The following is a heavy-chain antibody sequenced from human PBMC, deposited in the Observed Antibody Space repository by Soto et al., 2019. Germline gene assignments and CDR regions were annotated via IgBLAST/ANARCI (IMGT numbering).Heavy chain of an antibody. J-gene: IGHJ3*01. D-gene: IGHD3-22*01. Sequence: ASVKVSCKASGYTFTSYGISWVRQAPGQGLEWMGWISAYNGNTNYAQKLQGRVTMTTDTSTSTAYMELRSLRSDDTAVYYCARDRDGYYYDSSGPTAFDLWGQGTMVTVSS. V-gene: IGHV1-18*01. CDR2: ISAYNGNT. CDR1: GYTFTSYG. CDR3: ARDRDGYYYDSSGPTAFDL.